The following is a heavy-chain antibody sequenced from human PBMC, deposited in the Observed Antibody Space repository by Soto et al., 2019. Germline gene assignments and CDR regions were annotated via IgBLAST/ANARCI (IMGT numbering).Heavy chain of an antibody. D-gene: IGHD7-27*01. CDR3: ARPPTANLDAFDI. J-gene: IGHJ3*02. CDR2: IFYSGIT. Sequence: SAPMYITSTVSGCSICSSNYYWGWIRQPPGKGLEWIGSIFYSGITYHNPSLKSRVTISVDTSKNQFSLNLSSVTAADTAVYYCARPPTANLDAFDIWGLGTMVTVSS. CDR1: GCSICSSNYY. V-gene: IGHV4-39*01.